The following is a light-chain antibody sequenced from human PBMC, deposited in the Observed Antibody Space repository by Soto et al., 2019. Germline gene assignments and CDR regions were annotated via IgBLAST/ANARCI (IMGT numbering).Light chain of an antibody. V-gene: IGLV2-14*01. Sequence: QSALTQPASVSGSPGQSITISCTGTSSDVGGYNYVSWYQQHPGKAPKLTIYEVSKRPSGVSNRFSGSKSANTASLTISGLQVEDEADYYCSSYTSSSTRVFGGGTKLTVL. CDR3: SSYTSSSTRV. CDR2: EVS. CDR1: SSDVGGYNY. J-gene: IGLJ3*02.